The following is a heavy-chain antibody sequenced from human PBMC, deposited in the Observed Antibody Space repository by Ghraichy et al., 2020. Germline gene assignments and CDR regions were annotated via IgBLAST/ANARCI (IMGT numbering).Heavy chain of an antibody. Sequence: ASVKVSCKASGYTFTAYYMHWVRQAPGQGLEWMGWINPNSGGTNYVQKFQGRVTMTRDTSISTAYMEPSRLRSDDTAVYYCARANQYNWFDPWGQGTPVTVSS. V-gene: IGHV1-2*02. CDR1: GYTFTAYY. CDR2: INPNSGGT. J-gene: IGHJ5*02. CDR3: ARANQYNWFDP. D-gene: IGHD4-11*01.